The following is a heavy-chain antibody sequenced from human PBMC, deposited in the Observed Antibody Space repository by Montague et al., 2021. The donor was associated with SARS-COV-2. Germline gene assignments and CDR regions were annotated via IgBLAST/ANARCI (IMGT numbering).Heavy chain of an antibody. V-gene: IGHV4-59*01. CDR1: GDSINSYY. CDR2: ISYSGST. Sequence: SETLSLTCTVSGDSINSYYWSWIRQSPGKGLERIGYISYSGSTNFNPSLKSRVSMSVDTSKNQFSLNLRYVTAADTAVYYCGRGGGGGSYFFAYWGQGTLVTVSS. J-gene: IGHJ4*02. D-gene: IGHD3-16*01. CDR3: GRGGGGGSYFFAY.